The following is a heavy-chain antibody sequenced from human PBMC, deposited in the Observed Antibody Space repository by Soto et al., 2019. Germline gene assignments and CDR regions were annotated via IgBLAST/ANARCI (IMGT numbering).Heavy chain of an antibody. CDR3: ARGVPPSDILVVPAAIPTFDY. V-gene: IGHV4-30-2*01. CDR1: GGSISSGGYS. D-gene: IGHD2-2*02. J-gene: IGHJ4*02. Sequence: SETLSLTCAVSGGSISSGGYSWSWIRQPPGKGLEWIGYIYHSGSTYYNPSLKSRVTISVDRSKNQFSLKLSSVTAADTAVYYCARGVPPSDILVVPAAIPTFDYWGQGTLVTVSS. CDR2: IYHSGST.